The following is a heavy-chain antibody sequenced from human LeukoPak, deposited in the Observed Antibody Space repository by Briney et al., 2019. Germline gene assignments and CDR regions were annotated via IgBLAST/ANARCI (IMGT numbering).Heavy chain of an antibody. CDR3: ARDLFSGAEMATFDY. Sequence: GGSLRLSCAASGFVFSTYAMHWVRQAPGKGLEYVSGISGNGGYTDYANSVKGRFTISRDNFKNTLYLQMGSLRAEDTAVYYCARDLFSGAEMATFDYWGQGTLVTVSS. D-gene: IGHD5-24*01. V-gene: IGHV3-64*01. CDR2: ISGNGGYT. CDR1: GFVFSTYA. J-gene: IGHJ4*02.